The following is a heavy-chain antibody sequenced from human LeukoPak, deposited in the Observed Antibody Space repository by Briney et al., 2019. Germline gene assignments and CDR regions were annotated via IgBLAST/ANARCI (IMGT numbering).Heavy chain of an antibody. CDR3: FRWAAGKRGY. Sequence: KPSETLSLTCTVSGGSISRCYCSWSRQPAGKGLEWIGRIYTSGSTNYNPSLKSRVTMSVDTSKNQFSLELSSVTAADTAVYYCFRWAAGKRGYWGQGTLVTVSS. CDR2: IYTSGST. V-gene: IGHV4-4*07. CDR1: GGSISRCY. D-gene: IGHD6-13*01. J-gene: IGHJ4*02.